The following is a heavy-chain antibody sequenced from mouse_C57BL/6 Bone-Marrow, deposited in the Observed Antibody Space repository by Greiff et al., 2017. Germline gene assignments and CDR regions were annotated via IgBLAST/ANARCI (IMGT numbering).Heavy chain of an antibody. Sequence: EVQRVESGGGLVKPGGSLKLSCAASGFTFSDYGMHWVRQAPEKGLEWVAYISSGSSTIYYADTVKGRFTISRDNAKNNLFLQMTSLRSEDTAMYYCARLYYGSTLYAMDYWGQGTSVTVSS. D-gene: IGHD1-1*01. CDR2: ISSGSSTI. J-gene: IGHJ4*01. CDR3: ARLYYGSTLYAMDY. CDR1: GFTFSDYG. V-gene: IGHV5-17*01.